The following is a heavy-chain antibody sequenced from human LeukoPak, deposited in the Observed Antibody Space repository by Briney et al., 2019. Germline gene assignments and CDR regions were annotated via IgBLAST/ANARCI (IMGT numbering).Heavy chain of an antibody. Sequence: ASVKVSCKASGYTFTSYGISWVRQAPGQGLEWMGWISAYNGNTNCAQKLQGRVTMTTDTSTSTAYMELRSLRSDDTAVYYCARGRYCSSTSCYTGGSFYWGQGTLVTVSS. CDR1: GYTFTSYG. V-gene: IGHV1-18*01. CDR2: ISAYNGNT. J-gene: IGHJ4*02. D-gene: IGHD2-2*02. CDR3: ARGRYCSSTSCYTGGSFY.